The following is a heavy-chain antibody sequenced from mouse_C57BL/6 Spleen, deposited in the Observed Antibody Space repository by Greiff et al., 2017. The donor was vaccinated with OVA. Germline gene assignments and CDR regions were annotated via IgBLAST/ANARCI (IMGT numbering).Heavy chain of an antibody. CDR3: ARGDYYGGCWYFDV. Sequence: QVQLQQSGAELVKPGASVKMSCKASGYTFTTYPIEWMKQNHGKSLEWIGNFHPYNDDTKYNEKFKGKATLTVEKSSSTVYLELSRLTSDDSAVYNSARGDYYGGCWYFDVWGTGTTVTVSS. CDR1: GYTFTTYP. V-gene: IGHV1-47*01. CDR2: FHPYNDDT. D-gene: IGHD1-1*01. J-gene: IGHJ1*03.